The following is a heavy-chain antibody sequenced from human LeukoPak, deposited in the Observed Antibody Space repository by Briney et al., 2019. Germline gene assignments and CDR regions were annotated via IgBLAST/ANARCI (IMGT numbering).Heavy chain of an antibody. J-gene: IGHJ4*02. CDR1: GGTFSSYG. CDR3: ARREQWLVGDDY. V-gene: IGHV1-18*01. Sequence: ASVKVSCKASGGTFSSYGITWVRQAPGQGLEWMGWISAYNGNTNYAQKFQGRVTMTTDTSTSTAYMELRSLRSDDTAVYYCARREQWLVGDDYWGQGTLDTVFS. D-gene: IGHD6-19*01. CDR2: ISAYNGNT.